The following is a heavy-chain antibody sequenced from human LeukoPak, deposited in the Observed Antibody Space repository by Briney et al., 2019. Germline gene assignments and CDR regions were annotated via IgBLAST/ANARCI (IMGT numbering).Heavy chain of an antibody. CDR1: GGSISSSSYY. V-gene: IGHV4-39*01. Sequence: SETLSLTCTVSGGSISSSSYYWGWIRQPPGKGLEWIGSIYYSGSTYYNPSLKSRVTISVDTSKNQFSLELSSVTAADTAVYYCARGKQQLVPYYYYYGMDVWGQGTTVTVSS. J-gene: IGHJ6*02. CDR3: ARGKQQLVPYYYYYGMDV. D-gene: IGHD6-13*01. CDR2: IYYSGST.